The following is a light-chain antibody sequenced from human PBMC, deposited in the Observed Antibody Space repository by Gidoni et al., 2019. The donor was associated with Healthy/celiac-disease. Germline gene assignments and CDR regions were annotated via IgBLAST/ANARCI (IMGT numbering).Light chain of an antibody. Sequence: ELVMPPPSATLSAAPGEIATHSCRDSQIVSSNLACYQQKPGQAPRLLIYGASTRATGIPARFSGSGSGTEFTLTISSLQAEDFAVYYCQQYNNGPPGTFGQGTKLEIK. V-gene: IGKV3-15*01. CDR1: QIVSSN. J-gene: IGKJ2*02. CDR2: GAS. CDR3: QQYNNGPPGT.